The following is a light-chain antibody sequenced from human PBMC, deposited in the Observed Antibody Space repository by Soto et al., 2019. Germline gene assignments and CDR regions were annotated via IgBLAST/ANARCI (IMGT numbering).Light chain of an antibody. J-gene: IGKJ4*01. Sequence: DIQMTQSPSSLYASVGDRVTIACQSSHDVSRNLNWFQQKPGEAPKLLIYDASNLERGVPSRFSGSGSGTYFTFTISSLQPEDVATYYCQQYNSMLSFGGGT. CDR3: QQYNSMLS. V-gene: IGKV1-33*01. CDR1: HDVSRN. CDR2: DAS.